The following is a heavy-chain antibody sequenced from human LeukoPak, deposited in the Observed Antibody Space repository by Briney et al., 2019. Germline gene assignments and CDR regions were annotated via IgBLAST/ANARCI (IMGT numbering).Heavy chain of an antibody. V-gene: IGHV3-53*01. D-gene: IGHD1-26*01. CDR2: IYAGGST. J-gene: IGHJ2*01. CDR3: AKDRTVGASYWYFDL. CDR1: GLIVSDNF. Sequence: PGGSLRLSCAASGLIVSDNFMSWVRQAPGKGLEWVSVIYAGGSTYYADSVKGRFTISRDNPKNTLFLQMNSLSPEDTAVYYCAKDRTVGASYWYFDLWGRGTLVTVSS.